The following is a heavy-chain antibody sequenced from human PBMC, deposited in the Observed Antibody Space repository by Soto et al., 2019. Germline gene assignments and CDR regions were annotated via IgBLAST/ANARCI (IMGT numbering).Heavy chain of an antibody. D-gene: IGHD6-13*01. Sequence: ASVKVSCKTSGYTFTSYYMHWVRQAPGQGLEWMGIINPSGGSTSYAQKFQGRVTITKDTSKNQVVLTMTNMDPVDTATYYCAHRRAGAAAFDYWGQGTLVTVSS. CDR1: GYTFTSYY. CDR3: AHRRAGAAAFDY. CDR2: INPSGGST. V-gene: IGHV1-46*01. J-gene: IGHJ4*02.